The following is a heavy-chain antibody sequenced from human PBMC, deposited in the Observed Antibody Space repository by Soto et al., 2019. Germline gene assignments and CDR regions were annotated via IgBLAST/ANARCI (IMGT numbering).Heavy chain of an antibody. CDR3: ARDQSWHDLVWWFDP. J-gene: IGHJ5*02. D-gene: IGHD1-1*01. Sequence: PSETLSLTCTVSGGSISSYYGGWIRQPPGKGLEWIGYIYYSGSTNYNPSLKSRVTMTKDTSTSTVYMELNSLTSEDTAVYYCARDQSWHDLVWWFDPWGQGTLVTVSS. CDR2: IYYSGST. V-gene: IGHV4-59*01. CDR1: GGSISSYY.